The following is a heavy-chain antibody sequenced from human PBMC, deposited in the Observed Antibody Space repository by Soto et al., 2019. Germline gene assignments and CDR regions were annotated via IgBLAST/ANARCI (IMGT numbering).Heavy chain of an antibody. J-gene: IGHJ5*02. CDR2: ISYDGSNK. Sequence: SGGSLRLSCAASGFTFSSYAMHWVRQAPGKGLEWVAVISYDGSNKYYADSVKGRFTISRDNSKNTLYLQMNSLRAEDTAVYYCARDPRRDGYNVYWFDPWGQGTLVTVSS. CDR3: ARDPRRDGYNVYWFDP. V-gene: IGHV3-30-3*01. D-gene: IGHD5-12*01. CDR1: GFTFSSYA.